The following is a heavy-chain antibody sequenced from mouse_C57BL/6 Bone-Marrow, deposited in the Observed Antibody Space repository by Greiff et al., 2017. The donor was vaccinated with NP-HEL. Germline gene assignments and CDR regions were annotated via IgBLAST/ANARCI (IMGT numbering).Heavy chain of an antibody. V-gene: IGHV1-81*01. CDR1: GYTFTSYG. Sequence: QVQLKESGAELARPGASVKLSCKASGYTFTSYGISWVKQRTGQGLEWIGEIYPRSGNTYYNEKFKGKATLTADKSSSTAYMELRSLTSEDSAVYFCARREQSRFAYWGQGTLVTVSA. J-gene: IGHJ3*01. CDR2: IYPRSGNT. CDR3: ARREQSRFAY.